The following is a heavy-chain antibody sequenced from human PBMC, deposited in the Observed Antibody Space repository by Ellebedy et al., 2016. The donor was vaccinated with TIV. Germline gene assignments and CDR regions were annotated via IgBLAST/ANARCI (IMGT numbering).Heavy chain of an antibody. Sequence: GGSLRLXCAASGFTFSTYAMSWVRQAPGKGLEWVSAVSGSGGTTYYADSVKGRFTISRDNSKNTLYLQMNSLRAEDTAVYYCAKSLYGGNTRAPFDYWGQGTLVTVSS. D-gene: IGHD4-23*01. CDR2: VSGSGGTT. CDR3: AKSLYGGNTRAPFDY. J-gene: IGHJ4*02. V-gene: IGHV3-23*01. CDR1: GFTFSTYA.